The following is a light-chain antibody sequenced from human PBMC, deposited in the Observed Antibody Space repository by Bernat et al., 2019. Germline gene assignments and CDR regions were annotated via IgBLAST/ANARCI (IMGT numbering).Light chain of an antibody. Sequence: DIQMTQSPSSLSASVGDRVTIPCRASQSISSYLNWYQQKPGKAPKVLIYAASSLESGVPSRFSGSGSGTDFTLTISSLQPEDFATYYCQQSHSSPWTFGQGTKVEIK. CDR1: QSISSY. J-gene: IGKJ1*01. V-gene: IGKV1-39*01. CDR3: QQSHSSPWT. CDR2: AAS.